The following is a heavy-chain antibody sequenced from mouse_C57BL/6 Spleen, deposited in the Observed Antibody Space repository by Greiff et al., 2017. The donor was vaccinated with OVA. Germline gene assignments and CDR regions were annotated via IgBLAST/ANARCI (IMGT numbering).Heavy chain of an antibody. V-gene: IGHV1-62-2*01. CDR2: FYPGSGSI. D-gene: IGHD1-1*01. CDR3: AIHEEYNYGSSPPYFDY. CDR1: GYTFTEYT. Sequence: QVQLQQSGAELVKPGASVKLSCKASGYTFTEYTIHWVKQRSGQGLEWIGWFYPGSGSIQYNEELTDKASLPADKSYSTVYMVLSRLTSEDAAVYFCAIHEEYNYGSSPPYFDYWGQGTTLTVSS. J-gene: IGHJ2*01.